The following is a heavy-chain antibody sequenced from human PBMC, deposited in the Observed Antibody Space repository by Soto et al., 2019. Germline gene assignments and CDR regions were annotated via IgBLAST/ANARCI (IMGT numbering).Heavy chain of an antibody. CDR3: ARISTRNDYGDYDAFDI. CDR2: IYYRGST. D-gene: IGHD4-17*01. J-gene: IGHJ3*02. Sequence: SETLSLTCTVSGGSISSGDYYWSWIRQPPGKGLEWIGYIYYRGSTYYNPSLKSRVTISVDTSKNQFSLKLSSVTAADTAVYYCARISTRNDYGDYDAFDIWGQGTMVTVSS. CDR1: GGSISSGDYY. V-gene: IGHV4-30-4*01.